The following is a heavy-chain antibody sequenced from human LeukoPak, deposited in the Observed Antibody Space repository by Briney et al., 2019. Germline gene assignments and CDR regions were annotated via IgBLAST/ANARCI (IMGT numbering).Heavy chain of an antibody. V-gene: IGHV3-23*01. Sequence: GGSLRLSCAASGFTFSSCAMSWVRQAPGKGPEWVSGIGNSGDRTFYADSVKGRFTISRDNSKNTLYLQMNSLRVEDTALYYCARDSNGPAFWGQGTLVTVSS. CDR1: GFTFSSCA. J-gene: IGHJ4*02. D-gene: IGHD6-19*01. CDR3: ARDSNGPAF. CDR2: IGNSGDRT.